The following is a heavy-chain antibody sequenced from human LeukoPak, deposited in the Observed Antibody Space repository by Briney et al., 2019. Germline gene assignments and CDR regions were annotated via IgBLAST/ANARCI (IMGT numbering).Heavy chain of an antibody. CDR2: IYTSGST. CDR1: GGSISSYY. V-gene: IGHV4-4*07. Sequence: SETLSLTCTVSGGSISSYYRSWIRQPAGKGLEWIGRIYTSGSTNYNPSLKSRVTMSVDTSKNQFSLKLSSVTAADTAVYYCARDHRDYGDYSGYYYYYMDVWGKGTTVTISS. D-gene: IGHD4-17*01. CDR3: ARDHRDYGDYSGYYYYYMDV. J-gene: IGHJ6*03.